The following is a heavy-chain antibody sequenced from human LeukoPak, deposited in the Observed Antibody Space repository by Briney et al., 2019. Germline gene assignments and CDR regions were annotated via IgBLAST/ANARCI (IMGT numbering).Heavy chain of an antibody. D-gene: IGHD1-26*01. CDR3: ARDNSVGDTAWWFDP. J-gene: IGHJ5*02. V-gene: IGHV3-21*01. CDR1: GFTFSSYN. Sequence: GGSLRLSCAASGFTFSSYNMNWVRQAPGKGLEWVSSISTSSSYIYYADSVKGRFTISRHNAKNSLYLQMNSLRAEDTAVYYCARDNSVGDTAWWFDPWGQGTLVTVSS. CDR2: ISTSSSYI.